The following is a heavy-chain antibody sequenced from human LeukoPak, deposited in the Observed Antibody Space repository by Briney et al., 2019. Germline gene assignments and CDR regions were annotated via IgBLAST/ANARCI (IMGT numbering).Heavy chain of an antibody. J-gene: IGHJ4*02. Sequence: SETLSLTCAVYGGSFSGYYWSWIRQPPGKGLDWIGEINHSGSTNYNPSLKSRVTISVDTSKNQFSLKLSSVTAADTAVYYCARVRGITIFGVVISGPYYFDYWGQGTLVTVSS. CDR3: ARVRGITIFGVVISGPYYFDY. D-gene: IGHD3-3*01. CDR2: INHSGST. CDR1: GGSFSGYY. V-gene: IGHV4-34*01.